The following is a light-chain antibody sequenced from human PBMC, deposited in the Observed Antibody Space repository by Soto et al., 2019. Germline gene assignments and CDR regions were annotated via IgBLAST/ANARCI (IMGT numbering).Light chain of an antibody. Sequence: QSVLTQPASVSGSPGQSITISCTGTSSDVGGYNYVSWYQQHPGKAPKFMIYDVSNRPSGVSTRFSGSKSGNTASLTISGRQAEDEADYYCNSYTNSTTSQIVFGTGTKLTVL. CDR1: SSDVGGYNY. CDR2: DVS. J-gene: IGLJ1*01. V-gene: IGLV2-14*01. CDR3: NSYTNSTTSQIV.